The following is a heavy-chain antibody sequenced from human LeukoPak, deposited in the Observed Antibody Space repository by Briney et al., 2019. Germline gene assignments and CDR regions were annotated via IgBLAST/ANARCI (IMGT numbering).Heavy chain of an antibody. CDR2: INPNSGGT. CDR1: GYTFTGYY. J-gene: IGHJ4*02. D-gene: IGHD6-13*01. Sequence: ASVKVSCKASGYTFTGYYMHWVRQAPGQGLEWMGRINPNSGGTNYAQKFQGRVTMTRDTSISTAYMELSRLRSDDTAVYYCARGGYSSSWFFDYWGQGTLVTVSS. V-gene: IGHV1-2*06. CDR3: ARGGYSSSWFFDY.